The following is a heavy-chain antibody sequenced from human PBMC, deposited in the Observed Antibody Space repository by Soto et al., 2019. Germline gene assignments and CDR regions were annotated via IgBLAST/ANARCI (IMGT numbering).Heavy chain of an antibody. CDR2: IYYSGST. V-gene: IGHV4-31*03. CDR3: AREGNDPKFDY. D-gene: IGHD1-1*01. J-gene: IGHJ4*02. Sequence: SETLSLTCTVSGGSISSGGYYWSWIRQHPGKGLEWIGYIYYSGSTYYNPSLKSRVTISVDTSKNQFSLKLSSVTAADTAVYYCAREGNDPKFDYWGQGTLVTVSS. CDR1: GGSISSGGYY.